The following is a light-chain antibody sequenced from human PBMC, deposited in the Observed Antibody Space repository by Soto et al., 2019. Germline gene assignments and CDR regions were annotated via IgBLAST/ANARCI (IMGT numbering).Light chain of an antibody. Sequence: DIQMTQSPSTLSASVGDRVTITCRASQSISRWLAWYQQKPGEAPKLLIYDASSLQSGVPSRFSGSVSGTEFTLIISSLQTDDFATYYFQQYQSYWTFGQGTKVEIK. CDR1: QSISRW. CDR2: DAS. V-gene: IGKV1-5*01. CDR3: QQYQSYWT. J-gene: IGKJ1*01.